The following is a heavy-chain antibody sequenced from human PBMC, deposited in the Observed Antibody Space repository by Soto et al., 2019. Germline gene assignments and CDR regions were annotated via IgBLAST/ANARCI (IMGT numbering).Heavy chain of an antibody. Sequence: QVQLVQSGAEVKKPGASVKVSCKASGYTFTSYGISWVRQAPGQGLEWMGWISADNGNTNYSQKLQGRVTMTTDTSSSTAHMELRRLRSDDTAVYYCARGVGPFYCGGDCFPYYLDYWGQGPLVTVST. J-gene: IGHJ4*02. V-gene: IGHV1-18*01. CDR3: ARGVGPFYCGGDCFPYYLDY. D-gene: IGHD2-21*02. CDR1: GYTFTSYG. CDR2: ISADNGNT.